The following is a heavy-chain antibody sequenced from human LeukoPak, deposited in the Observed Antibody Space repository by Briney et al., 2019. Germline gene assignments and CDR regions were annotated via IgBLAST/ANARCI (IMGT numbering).Heavy chain of an antibody. Sequence: GSLRLSCAASGFTFSSYAMSWVRQAPGKGLEWIGEINHSGSTNYNPSLKSRVTISVDTSKNQFSLKLSSVTAADTAVYYCARGKRGYSSSWYDYWGQGTLVTVSS. D-gene: IGHD6-13*01. CDR2: INHSGST. CDR1: GFTFSSYA. CDR3: ARGKRGYSSSWYDY. J-gene: IGHJ4*02. V-gene: IGHV4-34*01.